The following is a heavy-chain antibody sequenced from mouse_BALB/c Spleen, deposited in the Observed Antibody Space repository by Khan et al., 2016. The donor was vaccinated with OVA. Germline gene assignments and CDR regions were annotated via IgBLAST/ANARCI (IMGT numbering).Heavy chain of an antibody. V-gene: IGHV5-12*02. J-gene: IGHJ3*01. D-gene: IGHD2-14*01. CDR2: ISNGGGST. Sequence: EVELVESGGGLVQPGGSLKLSCATSGFTFSDYYMYWVRQTPEKRLEWVAYISNGGGSTYYPDTVKGRFTISRDNATHTLYLQMSCLKSEDTAMYYGARGGRYDGFAYWGQGTLVTVSA. CDR1: GFTFSDYY. CDR3: ARGGRYDGFAY.